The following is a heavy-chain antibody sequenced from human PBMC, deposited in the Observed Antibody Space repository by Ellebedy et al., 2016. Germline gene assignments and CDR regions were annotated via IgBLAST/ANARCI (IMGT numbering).Heavy chain of an antibody. Sequence: GESLKISCAASGFTFSSYGMHWVRQAPGKGLEWVAVIWYDGSNKYYADSVKGRFTISRDNSKNTLYLQMNSLRAEDTAVYYCARDPSSGQLDYWGQGTLVTVSS. CDR1: GFTFSSYG. J-gene: IGHJ4*02. CDR3: ARDPSSGQLDY. V-gene: IGHV3-33*01. CDR2: IWYDGSNK. D-gene: IGHD6-19*01.